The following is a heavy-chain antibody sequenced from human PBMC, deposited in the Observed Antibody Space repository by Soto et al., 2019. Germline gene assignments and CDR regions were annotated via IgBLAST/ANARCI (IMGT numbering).Heavy chain of an antibody. V-gene: IGHV1-8*01. CDR3: SRSEVGDYMDV. CDR2: LNPNNGNT. J-gene: IGHJ6*03. D-gene: IGHD3-10*01. CDR1: ENTFTNYD. Sequence: QAQLEQSGAEVKEPGASVKVSCKASENTFTNYDIIWVRQAPGQGLEWMGWLNPNNGNTGYAPKFRGRVTMTRDPXXXXXXXXXXXXXXXXXXVYYCSRSEVGDYMDVWGKGTTVTVSS.